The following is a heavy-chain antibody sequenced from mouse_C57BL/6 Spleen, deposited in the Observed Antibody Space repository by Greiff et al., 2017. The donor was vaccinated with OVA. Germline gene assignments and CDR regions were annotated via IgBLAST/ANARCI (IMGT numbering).Heavy chain of an antibody. CDR1: GYSITSGYY. Sequence: EVKLVESGPGLVKPSQSLSLTCSVTGYSITSGYYWNWIRQFPGNKLEWMGYISYDGSNNYNPSLKNRISITRDTSKNQFFLKLNSVTTEDTATYYCARGWLPYYAMDYWGQGTSVTVSS. V-gene: IGHV3-6*01. J-gene: IGHJ4*01. D-gene: IGHD2-2*01. CDR3: ARGWLPYYAMDY. CDR2: ISYDGSN.